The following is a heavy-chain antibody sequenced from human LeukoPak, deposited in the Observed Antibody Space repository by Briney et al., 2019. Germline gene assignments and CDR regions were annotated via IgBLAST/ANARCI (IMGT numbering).Heavy chain of an antibody. CDR3: ARTMVRGVIQYGMDV. V-gene: IGHV3-21*01. CDR2: ISSSSSYI. D-gene: IGHD3-10*01. J-gene: IGHJ6*02. Sequence: GGSLRLSCAASGFTFSSYSMNWVRQAPGKGLEWVSSISSSSSYIYYADSVKGRFTISRDNAKNSLYLQMNGLRAEDTAVYYCARTMVRGVIQYGMDVWGQGTTVTVSS. CDR1: GFTFSSYS.